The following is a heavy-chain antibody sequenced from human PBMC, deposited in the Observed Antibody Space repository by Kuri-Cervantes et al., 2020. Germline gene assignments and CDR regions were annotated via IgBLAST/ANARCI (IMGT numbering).Heavy chain of an antibody. Sequence: SQTLSPTCAVSGGSISSGGYSWSWIRQPPGKGLEWIGYIYHSGSTYYNPSLKSRVTISVDTSKNQFSPKLSSVTAADTAVYYCARVSSGWYGYFDLWGRGTLVTVSS. CDR2: IYHSGST. CDR3: ARVSSGWYGYFDL. V-gene: IGHV4-30-2*01. J-gene: IGHJ2*01. D-gene: IGHD6-19*01. CDR1: GGSISSGGYS.